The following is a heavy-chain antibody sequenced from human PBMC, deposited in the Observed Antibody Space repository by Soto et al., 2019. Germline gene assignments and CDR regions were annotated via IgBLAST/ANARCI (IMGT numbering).Heavy chain of an antibody. CDR3: ARQQLVHYDY. D-gene: IGHD6-13*01. V-gene: IGHV1-18*04. Sequence: QVQLVQSGAEVKEPGASVKVSCKASGYSFTSYDFTWVRQAPGQGLEWMGWISTNNGKTNYAQKFQGRVTMTTDTSTSTAYMELRSLRSDDTAVYYCARQQLVHYDYWGQGTLVNVSS. CDR2: ISTNNGKT. J-gene: IGHJ4*02. CDR1: GYSFTSYD.